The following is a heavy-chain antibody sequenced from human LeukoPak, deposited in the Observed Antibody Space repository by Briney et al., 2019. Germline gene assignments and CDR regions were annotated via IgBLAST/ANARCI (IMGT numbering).Heavy chain of an antibody. D-gene: IGHD6-25*01. V-gene: IGHV4-59*01. CDR1: GGSISSYY. J-gene: IGHJ5*02. Sequence: SETLSLTCTVSGGSISSYYWSWIRQPPGKGLEWIGYIYYSGSTNYNPSLKSRVTISVDTSKNQFSLKLSSVTAADTAVYYCARERYSSGWPKGWFDPWGQGTLVTVSS. CDR3: ARERYSSGWPKGWFDP. CDR2: IYYSGST.